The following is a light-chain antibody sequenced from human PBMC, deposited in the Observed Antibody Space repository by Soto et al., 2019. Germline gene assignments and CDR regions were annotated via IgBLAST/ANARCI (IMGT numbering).Light chain of an antibody. J-gene: IGLJ1*01. CDR2: EVS. CDR3: CSYAGSSTLV. V-gene: IGLV2-23*02. Sequence: QSVLTQPASVSGAPGQSITISCTGTSRVVGSYNLVSWYQHHPGKAPKLIICEVSKRPSGVSNRFSGSKSGNTASLTISGLQAEDEADYYCCSYAGSSTLVFGTGTKVTV. CDR1: SRVVGSYNL.